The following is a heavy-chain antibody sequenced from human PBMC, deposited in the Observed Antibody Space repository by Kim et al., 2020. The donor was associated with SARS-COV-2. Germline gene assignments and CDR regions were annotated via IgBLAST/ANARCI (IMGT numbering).Heavy chain of an antibody. Sequence: SETLSLTCTVSGGSISSYYWSWIRQPPGKGLEWIGYIYYSGSTNYNPSLKSRVTISVDTSKNQFSLKLGSVTAADTAVYYCARKLYGSGSYDGDYYYYYYGMDVWGQVTTVTVSS. CDR3: ARKLYGSGSYDGDYYYYYYGMDV. D-gene: IGHD3-10*01. J-gene: IGHJ6*02. CDR1: GGSISSYY. CDR2: IYYSGST. V-gene: IGHV4-59*08.